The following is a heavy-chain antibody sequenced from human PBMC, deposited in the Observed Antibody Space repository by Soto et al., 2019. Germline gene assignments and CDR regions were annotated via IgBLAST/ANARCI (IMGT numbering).Heavy chain of an antibody. CDR1: GFTFSSYW. CDR3: ASSPYSGTKGYFDY. D-gene: IGHD1-26*01. J-gene: IGHJ4*02. V-gene: IGHV3-74*01. CDR2: INSDGSST. Sequence: GWSLRLSWAASGFTFSSYWMHWVRQAPGKGLVWVSRINSDGSSTSYADSVKGRFTISRDNAKNTLYLQMTSLRAEDTAVYHCASSPYSGTKGYFDYWGQGT.